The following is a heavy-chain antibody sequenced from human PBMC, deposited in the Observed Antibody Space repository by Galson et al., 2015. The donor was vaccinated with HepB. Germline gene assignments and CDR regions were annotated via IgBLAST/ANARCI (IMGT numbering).Heavy chain of an antibody. D-gene: IGHD3-3*01. CDR1: GYTFTSYD. CDR3: ARGGRTYYDFWSASPWFDP. Sequence: SVKVSCKASGYTFTSYDINWVRQATGQGLEWMGWMNPNSGNTGYAQKFQGRVTMTRNTSISTAYMELSSLRSEDTAVYYCARGGRTYYDFWSASPWFDPWGQGTLVTVSS. V-gene: IGHV1-8*01. J-gene: IGHJ5*02. CDR2: MNPNSGNT.